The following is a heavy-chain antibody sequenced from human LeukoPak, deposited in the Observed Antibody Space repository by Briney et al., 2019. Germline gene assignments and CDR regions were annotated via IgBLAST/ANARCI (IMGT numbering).Heavy chain of an antibody. Sequence: GGSLRLSCAASGFTVSSNYMSWVRQAPGKGLEWVSVIYTGGSADFADAVKGRSTISRDNSKNTVYLQMNSLRAEDTAVYYCARPTYSSGWYPHLPYYYYGMDVWGQGTTVTVSS. D-gene: IGHD6-19*01. CDR1: GFTVSSNY. J-gene: IGHJ6*02. CDR3: ARPTYSSGWYPHLPYYYYGMDV. CDR2: IYTGGSA. V-gene: IGHV3-53*01.